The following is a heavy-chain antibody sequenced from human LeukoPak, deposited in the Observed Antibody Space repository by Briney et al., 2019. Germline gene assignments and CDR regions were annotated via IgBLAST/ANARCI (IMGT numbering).Heavy chain of an antibody. V-gene: IGHV3-48*04. CDR3: ARGNREYQLLGY. CDR2: INSRSSTI. CDR1: RFTFSNYG. Sequence: PGGSLRLSCAASRFTFSNYGVNWVRQAPGKGLEWVSYINSRSSTIYYADSVRGRFTISRDNAKNSLYLQMNSLRAEDTAVYYCARGNREYQLLGYWGQGTLVTVSS. J-gene: IGHJ4*02. D-gene: IGHD2-2*01.